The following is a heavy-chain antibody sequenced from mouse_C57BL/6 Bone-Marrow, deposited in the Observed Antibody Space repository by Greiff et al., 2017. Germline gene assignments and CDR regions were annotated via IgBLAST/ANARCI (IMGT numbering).Heavy chain of an antibody. V-gene: IGHV1-15*01. CDR3: TRGYYDYACFAY. CDR2: IDPETGGT. CDR1: GYTFTDYD. D-gene: IGHD2-4*01. J-gene: IGHJ3*01. Sequence: QVQLQQSGAELVRPGASVTLSCKASGYTFTDYDMHWVKQTPVHGLEWIGAIDPETGGTAYNQKFKGKAILTADKSSSTAYMELRSLTSEDSAVYYCTRGYYDYACFAYWGQGTLVTVSA.